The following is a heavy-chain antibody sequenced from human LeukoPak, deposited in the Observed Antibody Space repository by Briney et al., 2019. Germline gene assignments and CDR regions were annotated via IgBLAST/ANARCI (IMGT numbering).Heavy chain of an antibody. D-gene: IGHD3-3*02. Sequence: PSETLSLTCTVSGGSISSYYWSWIRQPPGKGLEWIGYIYYSGSTNYNPSLKSRVTISVDMSKNQFSLKLSSVTAADTAVYYCARDFFSNLGRFDPWGRGTLVTVSS. J-gene: IGHJ5*02. V-gene: IGHV4-59*01. CDR3: ARDFFSNLGRFDP. CDR2: IYYSGST. CDR1: GGSISSYY.